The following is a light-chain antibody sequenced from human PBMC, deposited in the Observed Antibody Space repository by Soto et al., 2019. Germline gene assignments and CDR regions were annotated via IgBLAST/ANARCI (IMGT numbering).Light chain of an antibody. CDR1: STDVGNYNY. V-gene: IGLV2-14*03. Sequence: QSVLTQPASVSGSPGQSVTISCTGTSTDVGNYNYVSWYQQHPGSAPQLMIYDGSNRPSGVSDRFSGSKSGNTASLTISGLQPEDEADYYCNSYTTSSTFVFGAGTKLTVL. J-gene: IGLJ2*01. CDR2: DGS. CDR3: NSYTTSSTFV.